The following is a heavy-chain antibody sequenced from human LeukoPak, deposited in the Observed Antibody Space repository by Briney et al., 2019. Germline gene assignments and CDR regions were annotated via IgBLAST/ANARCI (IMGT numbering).Heavy chain of an antibody. V-gene: IGHV4-34*01. Sequence: SETLSLTCAVYGGSFSGYYWSWIRQPPGKGLEWIGEINHSGGTNYNPSLKSRVTISVDTSKNQFSLKLSSVTAADTAVYYCASGGYCSGGSCYSPPAYWGQGTLVTVSS. D-gene: IGHD2-15*01. CDR1: GGSFSGYY. J-gene: IGHJ4*02. CDR3: ASGGYCSGGSCYSPPAY. CDR2: INHSGGT.